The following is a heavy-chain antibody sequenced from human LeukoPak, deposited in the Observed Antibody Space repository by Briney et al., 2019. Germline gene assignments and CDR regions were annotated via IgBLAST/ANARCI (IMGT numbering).Heavy chain of an antibody. CDR2: INPSGGST. CDR1: GYTFTSYY. J-gene: IGHJ4*02. CDR3: ARAYYDSSGYLAGPFDY. Sequence: AASVKVSCKASGYTFTSYYMHWVRQAPGQGLDWMGIINPSGGSTSYAQKFQGRVTMTRDTSTSTVYMELSSLRSEDTAVYYCARAYYDSSGYLAGPFDYWGQGTLVTVSS. V-gene: IGHV1-46*01. D-gene: IGHD3-22*01.